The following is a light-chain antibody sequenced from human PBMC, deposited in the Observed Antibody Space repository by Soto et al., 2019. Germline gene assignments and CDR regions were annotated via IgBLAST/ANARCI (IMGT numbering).Light chain of an antibody. CDR2: AAS. V-gene: IGKV1-27*01. CDR3: QESFFTLGT. J-gene: IGKJ1*01. Sequence: DIQMTQSPSSLSTSFGDRVTITCRASQGISNYLAWYQQKPGKVPKLLIYAASTLQSGVPSRFSGSGSGTEFTLTINNLQREDFATYYCQESFFTLGTFGRGTKVDIK. CDR1: QGISNY.